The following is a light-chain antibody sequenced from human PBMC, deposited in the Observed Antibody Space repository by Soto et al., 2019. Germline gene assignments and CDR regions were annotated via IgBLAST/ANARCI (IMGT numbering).Light chain of an antibody. CDR2: LEGSGSY. J-gene: IGLJ3*02. CDR1: SGHSSYI. V-gene: IGLV4-60*02. CDR3: ETWDSNIHWV. Sequence: QLVLTQSSSASASLGSSVKLTCTLSSGHSSYIIAWHQQQPGKAPRYLMKLEGSGSYNKGSGVPDRFSGSSSGADRYLTISNLQFEDEADYYCETWDSNIHWVFGGGTKLNVL.